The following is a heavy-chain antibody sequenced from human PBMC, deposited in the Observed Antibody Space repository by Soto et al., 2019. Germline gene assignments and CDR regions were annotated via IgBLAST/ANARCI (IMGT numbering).Heavy chain of an antibody. CDR3: AHRMGKYGFWNGGYFDY. J-gene: IGHJ4*02. CDR2: IYWDDDR. V-gene: IGHV2-5*02. CDR1: GFSLNTRGVG. Sequence: QITLKESGPTLGEPTQTLTLTCTFSGFSLNTRGVGVGWIRQPPGKALEWLAVIYWDDDRRYSPSLKVRLAITKDTSKNQVVITMTNMDPVDTGTYYCAHRMGKYGFWNGGYFDYWGQGTPVTVSS. D-gene: IGHD3-3*01.